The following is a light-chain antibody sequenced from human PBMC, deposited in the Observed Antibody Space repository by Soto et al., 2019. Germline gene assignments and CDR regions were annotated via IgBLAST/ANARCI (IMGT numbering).Light chain of an antibody. Sequence: QSALTQPRSVSGSPGQSVTISCTGTSSDVGGYNYVSWYQQHPGKAPKLMIYDVSKRPSGVPDRFSGSKSGNTASLTTSGLQAEDEADYYCCSYAGSYTFVFGTGTKVTAL. CDR3: CSYAGSYTFV. CDR1: SSDVGGYNY. V-gene: IGLV2-11*01. J-gene: IGLJ1*01. CDR2: DVS.